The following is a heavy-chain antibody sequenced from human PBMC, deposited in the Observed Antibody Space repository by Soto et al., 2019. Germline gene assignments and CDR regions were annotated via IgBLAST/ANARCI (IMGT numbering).Heavy chain of an antibody. CDR3: ARGLYSSPAYFFDS. Sequence: QVQLVQSGAEVRKPGASVKVSCNVTGYTFSGHYLHWVRQAPGQGLEWMGWINPKSGGTNYAQKFQDRVTMTADTSVSAASMELTSLRYDDTAVFYCARGLYSSPAYFFDSWGQGTLATVSS. CDR2: INPKSGGT. J-gene: IGHJ4*02. D-gene: IGHD6-13*01. V-gene: IGHV1-2*02. CDR1: GYTFSGHY.